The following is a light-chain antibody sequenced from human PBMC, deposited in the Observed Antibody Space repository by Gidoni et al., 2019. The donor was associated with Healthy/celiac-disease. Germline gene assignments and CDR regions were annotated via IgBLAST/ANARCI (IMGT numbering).Light chain of an antibody. CDR2: AAS. V-gene: IGKV1-39*01. CDR3: QQSYSTPWT. Sequence: DIQMTQPPSSLSASVGDRVTITSRASQSISSYLNWYQQKPGKAPKLLSYAASSLESGVPSRFSGSGSGTDSTLTISSLQPEDFATYYCQQSYSTPWTFGQGTKVEIK. CDR1: QSISSY. J-gene: IGKJ1*01.